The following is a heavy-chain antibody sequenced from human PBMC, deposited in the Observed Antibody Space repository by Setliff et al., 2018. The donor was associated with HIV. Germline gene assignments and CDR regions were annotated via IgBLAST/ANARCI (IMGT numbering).Heavy chain of an antibody. CDR1: GGSISSGSYY. J-gene: IGHJ3*02. D-gene: IGHD2-2*02. CDR2: IYYTGFA. V-gene: IGHV4-39*02. CDR3: ARVFPPIRGAPFGTPPGAFDI. Sequence: SETLSLTCTVSGGSISSGSYYWGWIRQTPGKGLEWIGNIYYTGFAYYNPSLKSRVTISLDTSKTHFFLNLTSVTAADTAVYYCARVFPPIRGAPFGTPPGAFDIWGQGTKVTVSS.